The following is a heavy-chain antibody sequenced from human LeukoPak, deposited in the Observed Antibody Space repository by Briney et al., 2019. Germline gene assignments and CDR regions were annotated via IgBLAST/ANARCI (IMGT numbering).Heavy chain of an antibody. J-gene: IGHJ6*02. V-gene: IGHV4-30-2*01. D-gene: IGHD4-11*01. CDR3: ARRALMSTTVTRGGTDFYYAMDV. CDR2: IYHSGST. CDR1: GDSISSGA. Sequence: PSQTLSLTCAVSGDSISSGAWSWIRQPPGKGLEWIGYIYHSGSTYYNPSLRSRVTISVDRSKNQFSLKLSSVTAADTAVYFCARRALMSTTVTRGGTDFYYAMDVWGQGTTVTVSS.